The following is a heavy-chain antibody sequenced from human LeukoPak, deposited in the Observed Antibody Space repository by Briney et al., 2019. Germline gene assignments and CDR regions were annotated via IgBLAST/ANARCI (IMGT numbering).Heavy chain of an antibody. D-gene: IGHD5-18*01. CDR3: ASLGSGYSYGRYIVDV. V-gene: IGHV3-11*01. J-gene: IGHJ6*02. CDR1: GFTFSDYY. Sequence: GGSLRLSCAASGFTFSDYYMSWIRQAPGKGRGWVSYISSSGSTIYYADSVKGRFTISRDNAKNSLYLQMNSLRAEDTAVYYCASLGSGYSYGRYIVDVWGQGTTVTVSS. CDR2: ISSSGSTI.